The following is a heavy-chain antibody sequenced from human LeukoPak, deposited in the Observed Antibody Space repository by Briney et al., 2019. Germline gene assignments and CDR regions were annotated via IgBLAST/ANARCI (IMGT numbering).Heavy chain of an antibody. CDR1: GGSVSSGSYY. D-gene: IGHD6-19*01. J-gene: IGHJ4*02. Sequence: SETLSLTCTVSGGSVSSGSYYWSWIRQPPGKGLEWIGYIYYSGSTNYNPSLKSRVTISVDTSKNQFSLKLSSVTAADTAVYYCARQRGYSSGWYFDYWGQGTLVTVSS. V-gene: IGHV4-61*01. CDR2: IYYSGST. CDR3: ARQRGYSSGWYFDY.